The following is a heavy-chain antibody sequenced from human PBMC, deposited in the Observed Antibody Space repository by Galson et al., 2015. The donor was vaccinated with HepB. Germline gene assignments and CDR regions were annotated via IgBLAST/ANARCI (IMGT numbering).Heavy chain of an antibody. V-gene: IGHV3-7*01. CDR3: TRDAATVKFDV. J-gene: IGHJ3*01. CDR1: GFTFSSYW. Sequence: SLRLSCAASGFTFSSYWMSWVRQAPGKGLEWVANIKQDGSEKYYVDSVKGRFTISRDNAKDSLYLQMNSLRVEDTAVYYCTRDAATVKFDVWGQGTMVTVSS. CDR2: IKQDGSEK. D-gene: IGHD5-12*01.